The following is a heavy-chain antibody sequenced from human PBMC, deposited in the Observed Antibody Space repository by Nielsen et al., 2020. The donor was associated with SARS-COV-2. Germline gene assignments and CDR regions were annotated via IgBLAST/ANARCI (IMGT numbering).Heavy chain of an antibody. D-gene: IGHD4-17*01. CDR1: GFTFSSYS. V-gene: IGHV3-21*04. Sequence: GESLKISCAASGFTFSSYSMNWVRQAPGKGLEWVSSISSSSSYIYYADSVKGRFTISRDNSKNTLYLQMNSLRAEDTAVYYCAKDLSDYGDPLWFDPWGQGTLVTVSS. CDR2: ISSSSSYI. J-gene: IGHJ5*02. CDR3: AKDLSDYGDPLWFDP.